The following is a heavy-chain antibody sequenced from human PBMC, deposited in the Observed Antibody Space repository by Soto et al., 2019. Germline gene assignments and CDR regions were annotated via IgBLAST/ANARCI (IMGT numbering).Heavy chain of an antibody. CDR2: IIPIFGTR. D-gene: IGHD2-15*01. CDR3: AKDGGREGYFGNWFDP. Sequence: SVKVSCKASGGTFSSYAISWVRQAPGQGLEWMGGIIPIFGTRDYAQKFQGRVTITADDSTTTAYMELSSLRSDDTAVYYCAKDGGREGYFGNWFDPWGQGTLVTVSS. J-gene: IGHJ5*02. CDR1: GGTFSSYA. V-gene: IGHV1-69*13.